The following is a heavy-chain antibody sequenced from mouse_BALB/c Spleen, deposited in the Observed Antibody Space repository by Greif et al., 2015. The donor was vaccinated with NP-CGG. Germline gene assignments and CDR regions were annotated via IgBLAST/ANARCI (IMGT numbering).Heavy chain of an antibody. D-gene: IGHD1-1*01. CDR2: ISDGGSYT. J-gene: IGHJ1*01. V-gene: IGHV5-4*02. Sequence: EVHLVESGGGLVKPGGSLKLSCAASGFTFSDYYMYWVRQTPEKRLEWVATISDGGSYTYYPDSVKGRFTISRDNAKNNLYLQMSSLKSEDTAMYYCARDTTTVVAYWYFDVWGAGTTVTVSS. CDR3: ARDTTTVVAYWYFDV. CDR1: GFTFSDYY.